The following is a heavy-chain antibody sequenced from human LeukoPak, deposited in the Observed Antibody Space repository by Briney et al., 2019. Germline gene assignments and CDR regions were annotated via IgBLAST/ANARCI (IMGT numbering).Heavy chain of an antibody. CDR1: GGSISSGGYY. J-gene: IGHJ4*02. CDR2: IYTSGST. D-gene: IGHD4-11*01. V-gene: IGHV4-61*02. CDR3: AREGLGNYEFLSYPDY. Sequence: MPSETLSLTCTVSGGSISSGGYYWSWIRQPAGKGLEWIGRIYTSGSTNYKPSLKSRVTISVDTSKNQFFPKLSSVTAADTAMYYCAREGLGNYEFLSYPDYWGQGTLVTVSS.